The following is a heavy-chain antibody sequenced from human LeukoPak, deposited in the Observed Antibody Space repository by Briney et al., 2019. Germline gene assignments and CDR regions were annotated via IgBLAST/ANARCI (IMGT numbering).Heavy chain of an antibody. CDR1: GFTFSSYA. CDR2: FSSNGGST. Sequence: SGGSLRLSCAASGFTFSSYAMHWVRQAPGKGLEYVSTFSSNGGSTYYANSVKGRFTISRDNSKNALYLQMGSLRADDMAVYYCARSRAPNTINDAFDIWGQGTMVTVSS. CDR3: ARSRAPNTINDAFDI. V-gene: IGHV3-64*01. D-gene: IGHD1-14*01. J-gene: IGHJ3*02.